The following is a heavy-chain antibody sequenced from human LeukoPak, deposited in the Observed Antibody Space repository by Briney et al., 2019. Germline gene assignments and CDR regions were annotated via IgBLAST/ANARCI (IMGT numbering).Heavy chain of an antibody. CDR2: ISGSGGST. D-gene: IGHD6-19*01. J-gene: IGHJ4*02. CDR1: GFTFSSYA. Sequence: GGSLRLSCAASGFTFSSYAMHWVRQAPGKGLEWVSGISGSGGSTYYADSVKGRFTISRDNSKNTLYLQMHSLRVGDTAVYYCARGRGIAVAGPIDSWGQGTLVTVSS. V-gene: IGHV3-23*01. CDR3: ARGRGIAVAGPIDS.